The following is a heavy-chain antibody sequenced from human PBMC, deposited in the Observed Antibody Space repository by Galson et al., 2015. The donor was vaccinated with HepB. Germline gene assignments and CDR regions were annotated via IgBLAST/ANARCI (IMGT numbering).Heavy chain of an antibody. CDR2: ISSSSSTI. CDR1: GFTFSSYS. J-gene: IGHJ6*02. CDR3: ARGIAAKYYYYYYGMDV. Sequence: SLRLSCAASGFTFSSYSMNWVRQAPGKGLEWVSYISSSSSTIYYADSVKGRFTISRDNAKNSLYLQMNSLRDEDTAVYYCARGIAAKYYYYYYGMDVWGQGTTVTVSS. D-gene: IGHD6-13*01. V-gene: IGHV3-48*02.